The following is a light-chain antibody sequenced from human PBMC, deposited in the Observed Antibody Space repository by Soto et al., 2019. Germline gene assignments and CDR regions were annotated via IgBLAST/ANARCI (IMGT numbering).Light chain of an antibody. V-gene: IGLV4-69*01. Sequence: QLVLTQSPSASASLGASVKLTCTLSSGHSSYAIAWHQQQPEKGPRYLMKLNSDGSHSKGDGIPDRFSGSSSGAERYLTISSLQSEDDADYYCHTCGTGIHVVFGGGTKLTVL. CDR1: SGHSSYA. J-gene: IGLJ2*01. CDR3: HTCGTGIHVV. CDR2: LNSDGSH.